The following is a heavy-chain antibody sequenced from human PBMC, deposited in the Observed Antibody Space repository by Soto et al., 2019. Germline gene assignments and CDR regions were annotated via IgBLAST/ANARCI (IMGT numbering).Heavy chain of an antibody. CDR3: AKDRVDYRDYGGLDY. CDR1: GFTFSSYA. V-gene: IGHV3-23*01. Sequence: EVQLLESGGGLVQPGGSLRLSCAASGFTFSSYAMTWVRQAPGKGLEWVSAISVSGTNKYYADSVKGRFTISRDNSKNTLHMHINRLKAADTAVYYCAKDRVDYRDYGGLDYWGQGTLVTVSS. J-gene: IGHJ4*02. CDR2: ISVSGTNK. D-gene: IGHD4-17*01.